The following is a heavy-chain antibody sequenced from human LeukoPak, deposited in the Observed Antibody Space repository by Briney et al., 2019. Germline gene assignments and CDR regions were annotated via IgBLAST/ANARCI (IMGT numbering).Heavy chain of an antibody. CDR3: AKDRAQQLVLDF. J-gene: IGHJ4*02. Sequence: ETLSLTCTVSGGSISSYYWSWVRQAPGKGLEWVSAIIGSGSSTYYADSVKGRFTISRDNSKNTLFLQMNSLRAEDTAVYYCAKDRAQQLVLDFWGQGTLVTVSS. D-gene: IGHD6-13*01. V-gene: IGHV3-23*01. CDR1: GGSISSYY. CDR2: IIGSGSST.